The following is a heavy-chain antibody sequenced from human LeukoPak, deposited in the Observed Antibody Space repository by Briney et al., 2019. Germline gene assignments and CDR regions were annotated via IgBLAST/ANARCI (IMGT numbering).Heavy chain of an antibody. Sequence: PGGSLRLSCAASGFTFKNYWMSWVRQAPGKGLEWVSAISGSGGSTYYADSVKGRFTISRDNSKNTLYLQMNSLRAEDTAVYYCAKEGRLATLDFDYWGQGTLVTVSS. CDR3: AKEGRLATLDFDY. V-gene: IGHV3-23*01. CDR1: GFTFKNYW. D-gene: IGHD5-12*01. CDR2: ISGSGGST. J-gene: IGHJ4*02.